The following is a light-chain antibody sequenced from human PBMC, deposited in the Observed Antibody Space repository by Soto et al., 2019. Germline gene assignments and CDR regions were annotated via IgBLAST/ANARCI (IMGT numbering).Light chain of an antibody. CDR1: SIDVGRYNL. V-gene: IGLV2-23*01. J-gene: IGLJ2*01. Sequence: QSALTQPASVSGSPGNSISISCIGSSIDVGRYNLVSWYQHHPGKAPKLIIYEASKRPSGVSDRISGSKSGNTASLTISGLQAEDEADYYCSSYAGTSTFVLFGGGTKLTVL. CDR3: SSYAGTSTFVL. CDR2: EAS.